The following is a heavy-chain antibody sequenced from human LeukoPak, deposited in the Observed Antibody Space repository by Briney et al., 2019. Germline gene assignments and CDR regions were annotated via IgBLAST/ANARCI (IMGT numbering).Heavy chain of an antibody. CDR3: ARGRRELDAFDI. CDR1: GGTFSSYT. J-gene: IGHJ3*02. Sequence: SVKVSCKASGGTFSSYTISWVRQAPGQGLEWIGRIIPILGIANYAQKFQGRVTITADKSTSTAYMELSSLRSEDTAVYYCARGRRELDAFDIWGQGTMVTVSS. CDR2: IIPILGIA. V-gene: IGHV1-69*02. D-gene: IGHD1-26*01.